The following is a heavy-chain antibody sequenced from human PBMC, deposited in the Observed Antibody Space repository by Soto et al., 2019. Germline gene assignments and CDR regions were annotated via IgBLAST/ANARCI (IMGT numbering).Heavy chain of an antibody. J-gene: IGHJ6*02. V-gene: IGHV4-34*01. D-gene: IGHD2-15*01. CDR1: GGSFSGYY. CDR2: INQSGST. Sequence: SETLSLTCAVYGGSFSGYYWSWIRQPPGKGLEWIGEINQSGSTNYNPSLKSRFTISVDTSKNQFSLRLSSVTAADTAVYYCARGPVMPVDPIMCSGGSCYSSLDVWGQGITVTVSS. CDR3: ARGPVMPVDPIMCSGGSCYSSLDV.